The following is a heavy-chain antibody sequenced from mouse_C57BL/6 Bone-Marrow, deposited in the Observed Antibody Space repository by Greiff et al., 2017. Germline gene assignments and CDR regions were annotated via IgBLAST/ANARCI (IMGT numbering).Heavy chain of an antibody. CDR2: INPNNGGT. CDR1: GYTFTDYY. CDR3: ARRGWEYYYAMDY. J-gene: IGHJ4*01. D-gene: IGHD1-1*02. V-gene: IGHV1-26*01. Sequence: VQLQQSGPELVKPGASVKISCKASGYTFTDYYMNWVKQSHGKSLEWIGDINPNNGGTSYNQKFKGKATLTVDKSSSTAYMELRSLTSEDSAVYYCARRGWEYYYAMDYWGQGTSVTVSS.